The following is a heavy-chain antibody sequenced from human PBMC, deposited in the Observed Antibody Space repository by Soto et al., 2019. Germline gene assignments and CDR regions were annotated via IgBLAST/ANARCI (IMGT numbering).Heavy chain of an antibody. Sequence: SETLSLTCAVSGGPITCGGYSWSWIRQPPGKGLEWIGYIYHSGGTYYNPSLKSRVTLSIDRTKKQFSLKLKSVTAADTAVYFCARTMTTSGWFDPWGQGTLVTVSS. CDR3: ARTMTTSGWFDP. CDR1: GGPITCGGYS. D-gene: IGHD4-17*01. J-gene: IGHJ5*02. V-gene: IGHV4-30-2*01. CDR2: IYHSGGT.